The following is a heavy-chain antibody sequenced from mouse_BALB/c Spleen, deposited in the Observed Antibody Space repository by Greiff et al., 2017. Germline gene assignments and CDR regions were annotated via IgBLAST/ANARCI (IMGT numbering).Heavy chain of an antibody. CDR3: TADYGGWFAY. D-gene: IGHD2-4*01. J-gene: IGHJ3*01. CDR2: IRLKSNNYAT. CDR1: GFTFSNYW. Sequence: EVKLMESGGGLVQPGGSMKLSCVASGFTFSNYWMNWVRQSPEKGLEWVAEIRLKSNNYATHYAESVKGRFTISRDDSKSSVYLQMNNLRAEDTGIYYCTADYGGWFAYWGQGTLVTVSA. V-gene: IGHV6-6*02.